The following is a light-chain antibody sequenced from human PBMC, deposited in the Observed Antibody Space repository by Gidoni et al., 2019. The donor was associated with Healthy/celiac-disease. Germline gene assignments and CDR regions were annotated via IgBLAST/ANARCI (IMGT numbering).Light chain of an antibody. CDR3: QQYNSYSKT. Sequence: DIHMTQSPSTPSASVGARVTITCRASQSISSWWAWYQQKPGNAPKHLIYDASSLESGVPSRFSGSGSGTEFTLTISSLQPDDFATYYCQQYNSYSKTFGQGTKVEIK. V-gene: IGKV1-5*01. CDR1: QSISSW. J-gene: IGKJ1*01. CDR2: DAS.